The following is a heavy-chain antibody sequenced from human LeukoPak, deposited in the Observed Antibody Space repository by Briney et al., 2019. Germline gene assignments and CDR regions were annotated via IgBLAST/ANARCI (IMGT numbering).Heavy chain of an antibody. CDR2: VQPGDSNT. J-gene: IGHJ5*02. CDR1: GYSFTTYW. CDR3: ARQSSSWHNFDP. V-gene: IGHV5-51*01. Sequence: GESLKISCKASGYSFTTYWIGWVRQMPGKGLAWMGIVQPGDSNTKYSPSFQGQVTISADKSINTAYLQWTSLKASDTAIYYCARQSSSWHNFDPWGQGTLVTVSS. D-gene: IGHD1/OR15-1a*01.